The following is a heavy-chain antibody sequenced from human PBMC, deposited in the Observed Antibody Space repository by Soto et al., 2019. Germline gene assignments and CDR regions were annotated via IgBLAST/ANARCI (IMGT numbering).Heavy chain of an antibody. Sequence: VQLVESGGGVVQPGRSLRLSCAASGFTFSDYAMHWVRQAPGKGLEWVAVVYHDGRNKPYADSVKGRFTISRDITKNTVSLEMTSLRAEDKAVYYCAKGGRQWLVTSDSNYWGQGALVTVSS. V-gene: IGHV3-30*18. CDR1: GFTFSDYA. J-gene: IGHJ4*02. CDR2: VYHDGRNK. CDR3: AKGGRQWLVTSDSNY. D-gene: IGHD6-19*01.